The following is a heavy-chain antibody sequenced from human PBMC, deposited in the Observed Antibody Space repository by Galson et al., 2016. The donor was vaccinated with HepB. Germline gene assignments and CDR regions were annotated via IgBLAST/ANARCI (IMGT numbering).Heavy chain of an antibody. CDR3: ARVYYYDGSGYYGKDAFDI. CDR1: GFSLSTRGMC. Sequence: PALVKPTQTLTLTCTFSGFSLSTRGMCVSWIRQPPGKALEWLALLDWDDDKYYNPSLRTRLTSAKDTSKNQVVLRMTNVDPMDTGTYYCARVYYYDGSGYYGKDAFDIWGQGTMVTVSS. CDR2: LDWDDDK. J-gene: IGHJ3*02. D-gene: IGHD3-22*01. V-gene: IGHV2-70*01.